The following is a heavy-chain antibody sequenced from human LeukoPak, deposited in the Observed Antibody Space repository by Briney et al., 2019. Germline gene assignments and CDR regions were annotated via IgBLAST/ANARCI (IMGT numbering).Heavy chain of an antibody. CDR2: IYFTGTT. J-gene: IGHJ4*02. CDR1: GGSISSTSFY. D-gene: IGHD1-26*01. CDR3: ARLIVGDYFDS. V-gene: IGHV4-39*01. Sequence: PSETLSLTCTVSGGSISSTSFYWVWIRQPPGKGLDWLGTIYFTGTTYYNPSLNSRVTISVDTSNNRFSLKVSSLTAADTAVYYCARLIVGDYFDSWGQGTLVTVSS.